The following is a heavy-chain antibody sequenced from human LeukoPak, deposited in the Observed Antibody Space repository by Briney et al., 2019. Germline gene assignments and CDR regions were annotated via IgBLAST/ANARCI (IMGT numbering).Heavy chain of an antibody. D-gene: IGHD4-17*01. Sequence: SETLSLKCAVYGGSFSGYYWRWHGQAPGKGREWIGEINHSGSTNYNPSLKRRVTISVETSKNQFSLKLTSVTAADTAVYYCATNGAFYGDYEVPQPHQPYFDYWGQGTLVTVSS. CDR1: GGSFSGYY. CDR3: ATNGAFYGDYEVPQPHQPYFDY. J-gene: IGHJ4*02. CDR2: INHSGST. V-gene: IGHV4-34*01.